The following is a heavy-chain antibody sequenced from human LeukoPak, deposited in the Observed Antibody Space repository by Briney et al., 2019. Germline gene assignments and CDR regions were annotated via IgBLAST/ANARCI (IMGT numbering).Heavy chain of an antibody. CDR3: GRGKVAGTVTD. CDR1: GFTFSSYG. V-gene: IGHV3-30*03. CDR2: ISYDGSNK. J-gene: IGHJ4*02. D-gene: IGHD6-19*01. Sequence: PGRSLTLSCAASGFTFSSYGIHWVRQPPGKGLEWVAIISYDGSNKYYADSVKGRFTISRDNAKSTLYLQMNSLRVEDTAVYYCGRGKVAGTVTDWGQGTPVTVSS.